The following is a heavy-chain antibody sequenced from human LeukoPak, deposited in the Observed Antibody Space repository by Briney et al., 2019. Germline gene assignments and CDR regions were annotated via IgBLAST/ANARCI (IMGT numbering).Heavy chain of an antibody. CDR3: ARDSGIYDSSGYYYYYYGMDV. Sequence: GASVKVSCKASGYTFTSYGISWVRQAPGQGLEWMGWISASNGNTNYAQKLQGRVTMTTDTSTSTAYMELRSLRSDDTAVYYCARDSGIYDSSGYYYYYYGMDVWGQGTTVTVSS. D-gene: IGHD3-22*01. V-gene: IGHV1-18*01. CDR1: GYTFTSYG. CDR2: ISASNGNT. J-gene: IGHJ6*02.